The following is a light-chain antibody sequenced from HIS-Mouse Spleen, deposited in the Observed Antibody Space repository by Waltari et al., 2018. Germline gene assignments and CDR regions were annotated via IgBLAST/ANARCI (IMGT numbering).Light chain of an antibody. Sequence: HSALTQPASVSGSPGQSITISCTGTSSDVGSYNLVSLYQQHPGKAPKLMIYEGSKRPSGVSNRFSGSKSGNTASLTISGLQAEDEADYYCCSYAGSSTYWVFGGGTKLTVL. CDR1: SSDVGSYNL. CDR3: CSYAGSSTYWV. V-gene: IGLV2-23*01. CDR2: EGS. J-gene: IGLJ3*02.